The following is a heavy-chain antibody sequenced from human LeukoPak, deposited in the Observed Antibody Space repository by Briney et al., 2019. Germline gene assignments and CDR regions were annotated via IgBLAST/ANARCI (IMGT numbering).Heavy chain of an antibody. CDR2: IIPIFGTA. D-gene: IGHD2-21*01. CDR3: AREARSPIWGGGDWASLRAFDI. J-gene: IGHJ3*02. CDR1: GGTFSSYA. Sequence: SVKVSCKASGGTFSSYAISWVRQAPGQGLEWMGGIIPIFGTANYAHKFQGRVTITTDESTSTAYMELSSLRSEDTAVYYCAREARSPIWGGGDWASLRAFDIWGQGTMIAVSS. V-gene: IGHV1-69*05.